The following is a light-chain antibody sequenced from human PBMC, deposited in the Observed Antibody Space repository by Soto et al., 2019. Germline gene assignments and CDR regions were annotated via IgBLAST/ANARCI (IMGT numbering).Light chain of an antibody. CDR2: KAS. CDR3: QQYDSYSPLT. Sequence: DIQMTQSPATLXAXXGXXXXXXXXASQTINSWLARYQQKPGKAPKLLIYKASGLESGVPSRFSGSGSGTAFTLTISSLQPDDFATYYCQQYDSYSPLTFGGGTKV. CDR1: QTINSW. V-gene: IGKV1-5*03. J-gene: IGKJ4*01.